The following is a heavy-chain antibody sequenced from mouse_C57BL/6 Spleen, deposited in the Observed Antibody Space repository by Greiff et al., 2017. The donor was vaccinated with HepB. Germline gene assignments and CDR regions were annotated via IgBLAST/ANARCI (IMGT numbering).Heavy chain of an antibody. CDR2: IDPETGGT. Sequence: VQLQQSGAELVRPGASVTLSCKASGYTFTDYEMHWVKQTPVHGLEWIGAIDPETGGTAYNQKFKGKAILTADKSSSTAYMELRSLTSEDSAVYYCTRMEYGYDGDYYAMDYWGQGTSVTVSS. CDR1: GYTFTDYE. CDR3: TRMEYGYDGDYYAMDY. V-gene: IGHV1-15*01. J-gene: IGHJ4*01. D-gene: IGHD2-2*01.